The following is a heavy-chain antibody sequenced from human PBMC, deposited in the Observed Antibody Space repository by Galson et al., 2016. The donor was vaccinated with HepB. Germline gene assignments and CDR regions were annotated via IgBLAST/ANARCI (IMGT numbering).Heavy chain of an antibody. J-gene: IGHJ6*04. CDR1: GFTFRNYG. D-gene: IGHD2-2*01. V-gene: IGHV3-23*01. Sequence: SLRLSCAASGFTFRNYGMTWVRQAQGKGLEVVSSISRSGDSTEYADSVKGRFTISRDNSKNTLSLQMNSLTADDTAIYYCVQGSTAPAVWGKGTTVTVSS. CDR3: VQGSTAPAV. CDR2: ISRSGDST.